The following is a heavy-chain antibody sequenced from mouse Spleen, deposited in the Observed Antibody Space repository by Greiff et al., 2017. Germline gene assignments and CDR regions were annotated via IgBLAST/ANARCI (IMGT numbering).Heavy chain of an antibody. CDR2: IYPGSGNT. CDR3: ARLYYSNLTYYFDY. Sequence: QVQLQQSGAELVRPGASVKLSCKASGYTFTDYYINWVKQRPGQGLEWIARIYPGSGNTYYNEKFKGKATLTAEKSSSTAYMQLSSLTSEDSAVYFCARLYYSNLTYYFDYWGQGTTLTVSS. J-gene: IGHJ2*01. D-gene: IGHD2-5*01. V-gene: IGHV1-76*01. CDR1: GYTFTDYY.